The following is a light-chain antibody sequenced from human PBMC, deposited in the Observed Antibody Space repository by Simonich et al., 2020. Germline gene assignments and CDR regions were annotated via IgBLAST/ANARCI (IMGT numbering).Light chain of an antibody. CDR3: QQYYSTPYT. CDR2: WAS. Sequence: IVMTHSPDSLALSLVERATIHCKSSQSVLYSSNNTNYLAWYQQKPGKPPKLLIYWASTRESGVPDRFSGSGSGTDFTLTISSLQAEDVAVYYCQQYYSTPYTFGQGTKLEIK. J-gene: IGKJ2*01. V-gene: IGKV4-1*01. CDR1: QSVLYSSNNTNY.